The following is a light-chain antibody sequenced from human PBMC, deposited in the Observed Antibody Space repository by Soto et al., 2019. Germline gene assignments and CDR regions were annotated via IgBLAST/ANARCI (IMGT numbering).Light chain of an antibody. CDR3: QQYDNSVYT. J-gene: IGKJ2*01. CDR1: QSLSSSY. CDR2: SAS. V-gene: IGKV3-20*01. Sequence: EIVLTQSPGTLSLSPGERATLSCRTSQSLSSSYLAWYQQKPGQAPRLLIYSASSRATGIPDRFSGSGSGTDFTLTINRLEPGDFAVYYCQQYDNSVYTFGQGTRLEIK.